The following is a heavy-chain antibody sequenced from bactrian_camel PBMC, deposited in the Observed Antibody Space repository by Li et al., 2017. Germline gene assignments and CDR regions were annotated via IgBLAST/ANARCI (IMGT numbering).Heavy chain of an antibody. CDR2: TASDGST. Sequence: HVQLVESGGGSVQAGGSLRLSCTASPYSSSRYCLAWFRQAPGKEREEVASTASDGSTTYADFVKGRFTISQDAAKNTVYLQMNSLKPEDTAMYYCAAFGAGEGTGAPCADFGYWGQGTQVTVS. V-gene: IGHV3S53*01. D-gene: IGHD8*01. J-gene: IGHJ6*01. CDR3: AAFGAGEGTGAPCADFGY. CDR1: PYSSSRYC.